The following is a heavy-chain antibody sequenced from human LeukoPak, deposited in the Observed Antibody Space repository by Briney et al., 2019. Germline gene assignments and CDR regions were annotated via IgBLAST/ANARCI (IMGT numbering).Heavy chain of an antibody. V-gene: IGHV1-2*02. CDR2: INPNSGGT. CDR3: ASTTAMVTGWFDP. Sequence: ASVKVSCKASGYTFTGYYMHWVRQAPGQGLEWMGWINPNSGGTNYAQKFQGRVTMTRDTSISTAYMELSRLRSDDTAVYYCASTTAMVTGWFDPWGQGTLVTVSS. D-gene: IGHD5-18*01. J-gene: IGHJ5*02. CDR1: GYTFTGYY.